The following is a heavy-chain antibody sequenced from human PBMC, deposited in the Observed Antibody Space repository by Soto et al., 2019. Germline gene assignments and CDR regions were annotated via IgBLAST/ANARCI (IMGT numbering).Heavy chain of an antibody. V-gene: IGHV4-30-4*01. Sequence: SETLSLTCSVSGDSITSGDYYWNWVRQAPGKRLEWIGFIYYNGRTYYTPSLYNRISMSLDTSKNHVYLNLSSVTAADTAVYYCARGFWFRVGATPGWFDPWGQGIVVTVSS. CDR2: IYYNGRT. CDR3: ARGFWFRVGATPGWFDP. CDR1: GDSITSGDYY. D-gene: IGHD2-15*01. J-gene: IGHJ5*02.